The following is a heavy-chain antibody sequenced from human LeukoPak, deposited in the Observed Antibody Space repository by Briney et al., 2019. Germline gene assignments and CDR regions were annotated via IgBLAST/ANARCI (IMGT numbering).Heavy chain of an antibody. Sequence: SGPPLAHPTKIRLLTCTFFGFSLPTACLCGSWIGQPHGKALECLARVDWDDEKFYRTSLQTGLAISKDTSKNQVVLTMTNMDPVDTATYFCAQTTRVYLYGNNGYYLFDNWGRGTVVTVSS. J-gene: IGHJ4*02. CDR2: VDWDDEK. CDR3: AQTTRVYLYGNNGYYLFDN. V-gene: IGHV2-70*17. CDR1: GFSLPTACLC. D-gene: IGHD3-22*01.